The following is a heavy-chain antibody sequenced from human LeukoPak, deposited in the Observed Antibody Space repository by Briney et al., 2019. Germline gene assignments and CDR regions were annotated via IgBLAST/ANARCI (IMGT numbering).Heavy chain of an antibody. CDR3: ARDHADYYGSGSYYNAPGY. D-gene: IGHD3-10*01. Sequence: GRSLRLSCAASGFTFSSYGMHWVRQAPGKGLEWVAVIWYDGSNKYYADSAKGRFTISRDNSKNTLYLQMNSLRAEDTAVYYCARDHADYYGSGSYYNAPGYWGQGTLVTVSS. J-gene: IGHJ4*02. CDR2: IWYDGSNK. V-gene: IGHV3-33*01. CDR1: GFTFSSYG.